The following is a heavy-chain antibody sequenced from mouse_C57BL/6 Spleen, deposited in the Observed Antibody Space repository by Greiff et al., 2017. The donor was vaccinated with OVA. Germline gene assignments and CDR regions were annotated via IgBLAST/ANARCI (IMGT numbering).Heavy chain of an antibody. CDR1: GYAFSSYW. J-gene: IGHJ3*01. Sequence: VQLVESGAELVKPGASVKISCKASGYAFSSYWMNWVKQRPGKGLEWIGQIYPGDGDTNYNGKFKGKATLTADKSSSTAYMQLSSLTSEDSAVYFCARPGTGTWFAYWGQGTLVTVSA. V-gene: IGHV1-80*01. D-gene: IGHD4-1*01. CDR3: ARPGTGTWFAY. CDR2: IYPGDGDT.